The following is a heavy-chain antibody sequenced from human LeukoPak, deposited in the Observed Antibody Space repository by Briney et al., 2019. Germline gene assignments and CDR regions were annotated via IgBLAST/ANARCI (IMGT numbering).Heavy chain of an antibody. Sequence: KASETLSLTCTVSGVSISSSNSYWGWIRQPPGKGLEWIGSIYYSGSTYYNPSLKSRVTISVDTSKNQFSLKLSSVTAADTAVYYCARTITMIVKGVQNAFDIWGQGTMVTVSS. CDR3: ARTITMIVKGVQNAFDI. CDR2: IYYSGST. D-gene: IGHD3-22*01. V-gene: IGHV4-39*01. CDR1: GVSISSSNSY. J-gene: IGHJ3*02.